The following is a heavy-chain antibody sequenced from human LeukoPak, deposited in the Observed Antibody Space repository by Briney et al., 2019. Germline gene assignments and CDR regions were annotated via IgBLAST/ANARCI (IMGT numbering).Heavy chain of an antibody. Sequence: GGSLRLSCAASGFIFRNYGMHWVRQAPGKGLEWVAFLRNDESEIFYADSVKGRFTISRDNSKNTLYLQMSSLRDEDTAVYYCMKDIGRGDFWGQGTQVTVSS. CDR2: LRNDESEI. D-gene: IGHD2-15*01. V-gene: IGHV3-30*02. J-gene: IGHJ4*02. CDR3: MKDIGRGDF. CDR1: GFIFRNYG.